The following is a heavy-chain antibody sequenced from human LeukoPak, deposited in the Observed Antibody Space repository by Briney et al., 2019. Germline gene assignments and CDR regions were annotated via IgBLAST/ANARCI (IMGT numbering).Heavy chain of an antibody. CDR2: ISTSGNT. D-gene: IGHD3-10*01. Sequence: SETLSLTCTVSGGSINVFYWSWIRQPAGKGLQWIGRISTSGNTDYNPSLKSRVTMSVDTSKNQFSLKLSSVTAADTAVYYCARFRDGSGSFDYWGQGTLVTVSS. CDR1: GGSINVFY. J-gene: IGHJ4*02. V-gene: IGHV4-4*07. CDR3: ARFRDGSGSFDY.